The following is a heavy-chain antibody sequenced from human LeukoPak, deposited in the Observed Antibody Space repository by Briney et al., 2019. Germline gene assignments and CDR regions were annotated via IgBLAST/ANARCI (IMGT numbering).Heavy chain of an antibody. V-gene: IGHV1-8*02. CDR1: GYTFTGYY. J-gene: IGHJ4*02. D-gene: IGHD3-22*01. CDR2: MNPNTGNL. Sequence: ASVKVSCKASGYTFTGYYMHWVRQATGQGLEWMGWMNPNTGNLGYAQKFLGRVTMTRDTSISTAYMELSTLRSEDTAVYYCARGRYYRDSSSYYQDYWGQGTLVTVSS. CDR3: ARGRYYRDSSSYYQDY.